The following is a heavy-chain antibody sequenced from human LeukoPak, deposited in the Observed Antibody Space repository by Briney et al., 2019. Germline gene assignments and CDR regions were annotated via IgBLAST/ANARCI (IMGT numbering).Heavy chain of an antibody. CDR3: AKGGDSSGWWFDY. Sequence: GGSLRLSCAASGFTFSSYGMHWVRQAPGKGLEWVAVISYDGSNKYYADSVKGRFTISRDNSKNTLYLQMNSLRAEDTAVYYCAKGGDSSGWWFDYWGQGTLVTVSS. CDR1: GFTFSSYG. D-gene: IGHD6-19*01. CDR2: ISYDGSNK. J-gene: IGHJ4*02. V-gene: IGHV3-30*18.